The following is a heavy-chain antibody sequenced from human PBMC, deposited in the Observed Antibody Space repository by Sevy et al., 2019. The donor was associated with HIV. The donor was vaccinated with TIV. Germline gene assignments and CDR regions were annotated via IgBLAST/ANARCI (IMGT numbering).Heavy chain of an antibody. D-gene: IGHD5-18*01. Sequence: SETLSLTCTVSGGSVSSGSYYWSWIRQPPGKGLEWIGYIYYSGSTNYNPSLKSRVTISVDTSKNQFSLKLSSVTAADTAGYDCARVGGYGCGGADLYYYGMDVWGQGTTVTVSS. CDR3: ARVGGYGCGGADLYYYGMDV. V-gene: IGHV4-61*01. CDR1: GGSVSSGSYY. J-gene: IGHJ6*02. CDR2: IYYSGST.